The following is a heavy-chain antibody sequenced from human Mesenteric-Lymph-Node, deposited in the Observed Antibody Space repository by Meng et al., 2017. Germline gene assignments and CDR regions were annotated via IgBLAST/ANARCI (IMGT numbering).Heavy chain of an antibody. CDR1: GGSISSSSYY. J-gene: IGHJ4*02. V-gene: IGHV4-39*07. D-gene: IGHD6-19*01. Sequence: GSLRLSCTVSGGSISSSSYYWGWIRQPPGKGLEWIGSIYYSGSTYYNPSLKSRVTISLDTSKNQFSLKLTSVTAADTAVYYCARDRQWPTPFYIDFWGQGTLVTVSS. CDR3: ARDRQWPTPFYIDF. CDR2: IYYSGST.